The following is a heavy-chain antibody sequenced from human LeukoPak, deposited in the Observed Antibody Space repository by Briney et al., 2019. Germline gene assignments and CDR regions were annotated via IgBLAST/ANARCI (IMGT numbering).Heavy chain of an antibody. CDR2: ISSDGNKN. CDR1: GFTFSSYG. J-gene: IGHJ4*02. CDR3: AKHDGPIVVVTVKLDY. V-gene: IGHV3-30*18. Sequence: GGSLRLSCVASGFTFSSYGMHWVRQAPGKGLEWVAFISSDGNKNYYEDSVKGRFTISRDNSKNTLFLQMSSLRPEDTAVYYCAKHDGPIVVVTVKLDYWGQGTLVTVSS. D-gene: IGHD2-21*02.